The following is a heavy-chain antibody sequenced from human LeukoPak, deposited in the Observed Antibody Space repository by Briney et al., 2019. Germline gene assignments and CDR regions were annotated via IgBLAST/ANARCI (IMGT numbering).Heavy chain of an antibody. CDR2: ISGSGGST. Sequence: GGSLRLSCAASGFTFGSYAMSWVRQAPGKGLEWVSAISGSGGSTYYADSVKGRFTISRDNSKNTLYLQMNSLRAEDTAVYYCAKDRVYDFWSGYYFDYWGQGTLVTVSS. D-gene: IGHD3-3*01. V-gene: IGHV3-23*01. J-gene: IGHJ4*02. CDR3: AKDRVYDFWSGYYFDY. CDR1: GFTFGSYA.